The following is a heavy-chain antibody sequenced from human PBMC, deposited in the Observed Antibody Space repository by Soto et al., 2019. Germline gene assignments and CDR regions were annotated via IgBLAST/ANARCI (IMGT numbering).Heavy chain of an antibody. D-gene: IGHD1-20*01. J-gene: IGHJ6*03. CDR3: AKDTHPHITRLYYYYMDG. V-gene: IGHV3-23*01. CDR2: ISGSGGST. CDR1: GFTFSSYA. Sequence: GGSLRLSCAASGFTFSSYAMSWVLQAPGKGLEWVSAISGSGGSTYYADSVKGRFTISRDNSKNTLYLQMNSLRAEDTAVYYCAKDTHPHITRLYYYYMDGCGKGTSFTVPS.